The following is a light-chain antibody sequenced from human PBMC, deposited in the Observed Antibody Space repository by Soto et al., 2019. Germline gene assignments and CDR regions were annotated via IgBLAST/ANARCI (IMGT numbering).Light chain of an antibody. V-gene: IGKV3-15*01. Sequence: EIVMTQSPATLSVSPGERATLSCRASQSVSSNLAWYQQKPGQAPRLLIYGASTRATGIPARFSGSXSATEFTLTISRPQSEDFEVYYCQQYNNWPWTFRKGTTVDIK. J-gene: IGKJ1*01. CDR1: QSVSSN. CDR3: QQYNNWPWT. CDR2: GAS.